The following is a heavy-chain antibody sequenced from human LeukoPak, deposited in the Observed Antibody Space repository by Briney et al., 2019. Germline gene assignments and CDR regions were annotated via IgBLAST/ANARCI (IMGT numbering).Heavy chain of an antibody. Sequence: QPGGSLRLSCAASGVTFNTYGMNWVRQAPGKGLEWVSHISTSSSSIYYADSVKGRFTISRDDSRKSLYLQMNSLRSEDTAVYYCARGHAFDYWGQGTLVTVSS. CDR3: ARGHAFDY. CDR1: GVTFNTYG. J-gene: IGHJ4*02. CDR2: ISTSSSSI. V-gene: IGHV3-48*04.